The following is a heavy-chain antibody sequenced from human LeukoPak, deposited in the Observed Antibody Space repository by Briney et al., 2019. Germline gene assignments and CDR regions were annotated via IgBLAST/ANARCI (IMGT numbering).Heavy chain of an antibody. CDR1: GGSISNNNYY. CDR3: ATWRTAKTGFDY. J-gene: IGHJ4*02. D-gene: IGHD1-1*01. Sequence: SETLSLTCTVSGGSISNNNYYWAWIRQPPGKGLEFIGSIYYSGRPYYNPSLKSRVTISVDTSKNQFSLRLSSVTAADTAVYYCATWRTAKTGFDYWGQGTLVTVSS. CDR2: IYYSGRP. V-gene: IGHV4-39*01.